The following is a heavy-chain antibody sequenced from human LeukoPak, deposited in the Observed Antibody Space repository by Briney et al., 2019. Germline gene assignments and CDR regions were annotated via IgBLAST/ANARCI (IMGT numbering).Heavy chain of an antibody. D-gene: IGHD6-13*01. Sequence: ASVKVSCKASGYTFTGYYMHWVRQAPGQGLEWMGWINPNSGGTNYAQKFQGRVTMTRDTSISTAYMELSRLRSDDTAVYYCAREGDIAGDYYYYYMDVWGKGTTVTVSS. J-gene: IGHJ6*03. CDR1: GYTFTGYY. V-gene: IGHV1-2*02. CDR2: INPNSGGT. CDR3: AREGDIAGDYYYYYMDV.